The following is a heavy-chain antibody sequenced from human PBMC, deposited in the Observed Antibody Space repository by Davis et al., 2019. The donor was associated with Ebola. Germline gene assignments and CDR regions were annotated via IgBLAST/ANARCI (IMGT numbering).Heavy chain of an antibody. Sequence: GGSLRLSCAASGFTFSTYAMGWVRHAPGKGLEWVSDISSGGGAPYYADSVKGRFTTFRDNPKNTLYLQMNSLRADDTAVYYCAKQRGVGAIDYDYWGRGTVVTVSS. D-gene: IGHD1-26*01. J-gene: IGHJ4*02. CDR1: GFTFSTYA. CDR2: ISSGGGAP. V-gene: IGHV3-23*01. CDR3: AKQRGVGAIDYDY.